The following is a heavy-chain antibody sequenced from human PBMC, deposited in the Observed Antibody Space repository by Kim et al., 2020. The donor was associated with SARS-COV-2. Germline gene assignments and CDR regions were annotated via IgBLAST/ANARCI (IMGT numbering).Heavy chain of an antibody. CDR2: IKQDGSEK. V-gene: IGHV3-7*01. D-gene: IGHD6-19*01. CDR3: ARDIRSGWSYDFDY. J-gene: IGHJ4*02. Sequence: GGSLRLSCAASGFTFSSYWMSWVRQVPGKGLEWVANIKQDGSEKDYVVSVKGRFTISRDNAKNSLYLQMNSLRVENTAVYYCARDIRSGWSYDFDYWGQG. CDR1: GFTFSSYW.